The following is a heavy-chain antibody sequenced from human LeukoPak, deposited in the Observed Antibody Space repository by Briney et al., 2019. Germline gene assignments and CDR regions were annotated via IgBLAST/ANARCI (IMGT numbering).Heavy chain of an antibody. CDR2: INPNSGGT. CDR1: GYTFTGYY. D-gene: IGHD6-19*01. J-gene: IGHJ3*02. V-gene: IGHV1-2*02. Sequence: ASVKVSCKASGYTFTGYYIHWVRQAPGQGLEWMVWINPNSGGTNYSQKFQGRVTMTRDTSISTAYMELSGLRSDDTAVYYCAKVMGSGQWLVEREDFDIWGQGTMVTVSS. CDR3: AKVMGSGQWLVEREDFDI.